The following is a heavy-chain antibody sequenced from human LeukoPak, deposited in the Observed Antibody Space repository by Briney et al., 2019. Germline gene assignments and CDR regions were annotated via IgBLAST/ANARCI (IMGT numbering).Heavy chain of an antibody. CDR2: INPNSGGT. J-gene: IGHJ3*02. CDR3: ARSRGYSYGSGRNDAFDI. CDR1: GYTFTGYY. V-gene: IGHV1-2*02. Sequence: ASVKVSCKASGYTFTGYYMHWVRQAPGQGLEWMGWINPNSGGTNYAQKFQGRVTITRDRSMSTAYMELSSLRSEDTAMYYCARSRGYSYGSGRNDAFDIWGQGTMVTVSS. D-gene: IGHD5-18*01.